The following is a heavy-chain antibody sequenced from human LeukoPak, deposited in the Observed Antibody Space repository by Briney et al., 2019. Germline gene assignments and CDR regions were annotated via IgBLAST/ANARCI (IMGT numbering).Heavy chain of an antibody. Sequence: GGSLRLSCAASGFTFSSYWVHWVRQAPGKGLVWVSPINSDGSSTSYADSVKGRFTISRDNSKNTLYLQMNSLGADDTAVYYCAKGNWRYFDYWGQGTLVTVSS. J-gene: IGHJ4*02. CDR1: GFTFSSYW. CDR2: INSDGSST. CDR3: AKGNWRYFDY. D-gene: IGHD1-1*01. V-gene: IGHV3-74*01.